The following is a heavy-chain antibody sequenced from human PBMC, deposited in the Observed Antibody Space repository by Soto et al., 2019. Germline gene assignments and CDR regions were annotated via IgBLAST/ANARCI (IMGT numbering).Heavy chain of an antibody. CDR3: AKNGGSIFGVVIAETNWFDP. V-gene: IGHV3-23*01. J-gene: IGHJ5*02. CDR2: ISGSGGST. D-gene: IGHD3-3*01. CDR1: GFTLSSYA. Sequence: GGSLRLSCAASGFTLSSYAMSWVRQAPGKGLEWVSAISGSGGSTYYADSVKGRFTISRDNSKNTLYLQMNSLRAEDTAVYYCAKNGGSIFGVVIAETNWFDPWGQGTLVTVSS.